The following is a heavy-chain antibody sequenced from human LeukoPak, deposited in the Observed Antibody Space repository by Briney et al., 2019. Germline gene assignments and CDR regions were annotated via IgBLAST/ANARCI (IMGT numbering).Heavy chain of an antibody. CDR2: FDLADGET. CDR1: GYTLTELS. J-gene: IGHJ5*02. D-gene: IGHD6-13*01. Sequence: ASVKVSCKDSGYTLTELSMHWVRQAPGKGLEWKGGFDLADGETIYAQKFQGRVTMTEDTSTDTAYMELSSLRSEDTAVYYCATTPLRLAAAGYNWFDPWGQGTLVTVSS. CDR3: ATTPLRLAAAGYNWFDP. V-gene: IGHV1-24*01.